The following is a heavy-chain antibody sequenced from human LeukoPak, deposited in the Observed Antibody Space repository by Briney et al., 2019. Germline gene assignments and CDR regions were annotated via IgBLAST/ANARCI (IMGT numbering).Heavy chain of an antibody. D-gene: IGHD6-25*01. CDR3: ARQGGFYRRRDH. Sequence: PSETLSHTCGVSGGSVSSNNWWTWIRQPPGKGLEWIGEVHLDGRTNFNPSLKSRHTMSVDLSENHVSLKLTSVTAADTAVYYCARQGGFYRRRDHWGQGTLVTVSS. V-gene: IGHV4-4*02. J-gene: IGHJ4*02. CDR1: GGSVSSNNW. CDR2: VHLDGRT.